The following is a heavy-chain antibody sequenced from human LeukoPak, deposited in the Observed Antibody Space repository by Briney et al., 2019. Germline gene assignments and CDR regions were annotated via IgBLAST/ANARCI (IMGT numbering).Heavy chain of an antibody. Sequence: GGSLRLSCAASGFTFSSYSMNWVRQAPGEGLEWVSSISSGSSYIYYADSVKGRFTISRDNGKNSLYLQMNSLRAEDTAVYYCVRDGPKYCSNGVCYAPVDPWGQGTLVTVSS. CDR2: ISSGSSYI. CDR1: GFTFSSYS. CDR3: VRDGPKYCSNGVCYAPVDP. J-gene: IGHJ5*02. V-gene: IGHV3-21*01. D-gene: IGHD2-8*01.